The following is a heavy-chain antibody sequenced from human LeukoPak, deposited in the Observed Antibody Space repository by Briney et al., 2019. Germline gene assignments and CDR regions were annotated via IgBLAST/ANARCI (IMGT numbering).Heavy chain of an antibody. J-gene: IGHJ4*02. CDR2: ISSNGGST. CDR3: ARAMRECQLPAAVGY. CDR1: GFTFSSYA. V-gene: IGHV3-64*01. D-gene: IGHD2-2*01. Sequence: GGSLRLSCAASGFTFSSYAMHWVRQAPGKGLEYVSAISSNGGSTYYANSVKGRFTISRDNSKNTLYLQMGSLRAEDMAVYYCARAMRECQLPAAVGYWGQGTLVTVSS.